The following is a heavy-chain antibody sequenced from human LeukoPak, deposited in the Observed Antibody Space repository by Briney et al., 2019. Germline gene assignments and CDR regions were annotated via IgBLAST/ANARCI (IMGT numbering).Heavy chain of an antibody. D-gene: IGHD2-15*01. CDR2: INWNGGST. CDR3: AMLGYCSGGSCYTVLYGDYDLSY. Sequence: TGGSLRLSCAASGFTFDDYGLSWVRQAPGKGLEWVSTINWNGGSTGYADSVKGRFTISRDNAKNSLYLQMNSLRAEDTALYYCAMLGYCSGGSCYTVLYGDYDLSYWGQGTLVTVSS. J-gene: IGHJ4*02. CDR1: GFTFDDYG. V-gene: IGHV3-20*04.